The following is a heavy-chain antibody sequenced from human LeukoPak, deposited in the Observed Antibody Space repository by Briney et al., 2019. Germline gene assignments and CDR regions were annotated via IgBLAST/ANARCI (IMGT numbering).Heavy chain of an antibody. V-gene: IGHV3-30*18. J-gene: IGHJ6*02. D-gene: IGHD5-24*01. CDR2: ISYVGSNK. CDR1: GFTFSTYG. CDR3: AKDLEMATTVGAYYYYYGMDV. Sequence: PGRSLRLSCAASGFTFSTYGMPGVGQAPGKGLGWVAVISYVGSNKYYADSVKGRFTISRDNSKNTLYLQMNSLRAEDTAVYYCAKDLEMATTVGAYYYYYGMDVWGQGTTVTVSS.